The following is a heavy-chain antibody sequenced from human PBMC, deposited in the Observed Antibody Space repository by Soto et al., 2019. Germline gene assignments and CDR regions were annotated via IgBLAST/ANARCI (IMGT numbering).Heavy chain of an antibody. CDR2: IYYSGST. D-gene: IGHD3-9*01. CDR1: GGSISSYY. J-gene: IGHJ5*02. V-gene: IGHV4-59*01. CDR3: ARWALTGYYKGARWFDP. Sequence: SETLSLTXTVSGGSISSYYWSWIRQPPGKGLEWIGYIYYSGSTNYNPSLKSRVTISVDTSKNQLSLKLSSVTAADTAVYYCARWALTGYYKGARWFDPWGQGTLVTVSS.